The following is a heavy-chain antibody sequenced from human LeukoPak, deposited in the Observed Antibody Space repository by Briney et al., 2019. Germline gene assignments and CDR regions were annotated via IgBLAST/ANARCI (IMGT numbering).Heavy chain of an antibody. CDR1: GGSLSSYY. CDR3: ARSRSHDVSGVYSGGYYYMDV. Sequence: SETLSLTCTVSGGSLSSYYWSWVWQTPGKGLEWIGYISYSGSATYNPALKSRVTIFVQTPKNQFSRTLSSVTDADWAVCYWARSRSHDVSGVYSGGYYYMDVWGKGTTVIVSS. V-gene: IGHV4-59*01. J-gene: IGHJ6*03. D-gene: IGHD3-10*01. CDR2: ISYSGSA.